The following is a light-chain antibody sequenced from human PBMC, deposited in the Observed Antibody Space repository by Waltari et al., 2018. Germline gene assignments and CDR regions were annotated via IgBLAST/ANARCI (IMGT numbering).Light chain of an antibody. CDR2: VYSDGSH. CDR1: SGHTSNV. Sequence: QLVLTQSPSASASLGASVKPTCTLSSGHTSNVIACHQQQPEKGPRYLMKVYSDGSHSKGDEIPDRFSGSSSGAERYLTISSVQSGDEADYYCQTGGHGTWVFGGGTKLTVL. V-gene: IGLV4-69*01. J-gene: IGLJ3*02. CDR3: QTGGHGTWV.